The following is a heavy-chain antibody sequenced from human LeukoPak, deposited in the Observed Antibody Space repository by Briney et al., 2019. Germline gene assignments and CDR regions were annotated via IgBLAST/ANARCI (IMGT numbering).Heavy chain of an antibody. J-gene: IGHJ5*02. D-gene: IGHD5-12*01. V-gene: IGHV1-3*01. CDR3: AGGTYSGYDS. CDR1: GGTLSSYA. Sequence: ASVKVSCKASGGTLSSYAISWVRQAPGQRLEWMGWINAGNGNTKYSQKFQGRVTITRDTSASTAYMELSSLRSEDTAVYYCAGGTYSGYDSWGQGTLVTVSS. CDR2: INAGNGNT.